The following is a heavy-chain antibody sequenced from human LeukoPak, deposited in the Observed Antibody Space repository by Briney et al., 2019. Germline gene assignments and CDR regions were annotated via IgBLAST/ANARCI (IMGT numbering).Heavy chain of an antibody. V-gene: IGHV6-1*01. J-gene: IGHJ4*02. CDR3: AREGDEGYLFDY. Sequence: SQTLSLTCAISGDSVSSNSAAWSWIRQSPSRGLEWLGRTYYRSKRYNDYAVSVKSRITINPDASKNQFSLQLNSVTPEDTAIYYCAREGDEGYLFDYWGQGTLVTVSS. CDR1: GDSVSSNSAA. CDR2: TYYRSKRYN. D-gene: IGHD5-24*01.